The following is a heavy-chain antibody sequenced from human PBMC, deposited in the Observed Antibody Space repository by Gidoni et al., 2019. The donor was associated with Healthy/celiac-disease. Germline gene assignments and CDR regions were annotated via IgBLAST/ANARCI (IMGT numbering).Heavy chain of an antibody. Sequence: EVQLVESGGGLVQPGGSLRLSCAASGFTFSSYRMNWVGQAPGKGMEWVSYISSSSSTIYYADSVKGRFTISRDNAKNSLYLQMNSLRDEDTAVYYCARDPELVLRYFGWLGGFDYWGQRTLVTVSS. CDR3: ARDPELVLRYFGWLGGFDY. V-gene: IGHV3-48*02. CDR1: GFTFSSYR. CDR2: ISSSSSTI. D-gene: IGHD3-9*01. J-gene: IGHJ4*02.